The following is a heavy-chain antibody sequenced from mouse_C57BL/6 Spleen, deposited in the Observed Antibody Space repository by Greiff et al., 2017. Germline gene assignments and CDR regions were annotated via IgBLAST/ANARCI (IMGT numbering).Heavy chain of an antibody. D-gene: IGHD1-1*01. J-gene: IGHJ2*01. CDR1: GYTFTDYE. CDR3: TRGIDYYGSSSYYFDY. V-gene: IGHV1-15*01. Sequence: QVHVKQSGAELVRPGASVTLSCKASGYTFTDYEMHWVKQTPVHGLEWIGAIDPETGGTAYNQKFKGKAILTADKSSSTAYMELRSLTSEDSAVYYCTRGIDYYGSSSYYFDYWGQGTTLTVSS. CDR2: IDPETGGT.